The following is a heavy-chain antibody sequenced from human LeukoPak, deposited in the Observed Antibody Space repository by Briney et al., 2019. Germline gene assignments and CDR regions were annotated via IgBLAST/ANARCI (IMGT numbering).Heavy chain of an antibody. CDR2: IYYSGST. V-gene: IGHV4-31*11. CDR3: ARDRRRLGELPHAFDV. CDR1: GVSFSGYY. J-gene: IGHJ3*01. Sequence: SETLSLTCAVYGVSFSGYYWSWIRQHPGKGLEWIGYIYYSGSTYYNPSLKSRVTISVDTSKNQFSLKLSSVTAADTAVYYCARDRRRLGELPHAFDVWGQGTMVTVSS. D-gene: IGHD3-16*01.